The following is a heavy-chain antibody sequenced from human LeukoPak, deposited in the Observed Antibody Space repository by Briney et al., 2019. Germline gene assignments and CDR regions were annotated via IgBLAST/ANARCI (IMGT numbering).Heavy chain of an antibody. D-gene: IGHD2-2*01. CDR2: ISAYNGNT. CDR3: ARVDCSSTSCQNGIRWSDP. Sequence: SVKVSCKASGYTFTSYGISWVRQAPGQGLEWMGWISAYNGNTNYAQKLQGRVTMTTDTSTSTAYMELRSLRSDDTAVYYCARVDCSSTSCQNGIRWSDPWGQGTLVTVSS. J-gene: IGHJ5*02. V-gene: IGHV1-18*01. CDR1: GYTFTSYG.